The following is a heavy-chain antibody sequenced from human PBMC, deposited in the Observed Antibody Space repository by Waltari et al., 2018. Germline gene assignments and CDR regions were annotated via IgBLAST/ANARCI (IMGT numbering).Heavy chain of an antibody. J-gene: IGHJ4*02. D-gene: IGHD1-1*01. CDR3: ARETLPGNKIIDY. CDR1: GYTFTAYY. CDR2: INSNTGDS. Sequence: QVHLVQSGAEVKQPGASVRVSCKTSGYTFTAYYPHWVRQAPGQGLEWMAWINSNTGDSQSAQTFEGRVTVTRDTSLTTAYLELSGLRSDDTALYYCARETLPGNKIIDYWGQGTLVTVSS. V-gene: IGHV1-2*02.